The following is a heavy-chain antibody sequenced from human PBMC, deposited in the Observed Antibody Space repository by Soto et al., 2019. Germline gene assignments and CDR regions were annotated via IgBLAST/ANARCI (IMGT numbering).Heavy chain of an antibody. D-gene: IGHD3-10*01. Sequence: EVQLLESGGGLVQHGGSLRLSCAASGFTFSSYAMRWVRQAPGKGMEWVSDISGSGGGTSYAASVKGRFTISRDNSKNTLYLQMNSLRAEDTAVYYCAKDAPDYSGSGSYTDYWGQGTLVTFSS. CDR2: ISGSGGGT. J-gene: IGHJ4*02. V-gene: IGHV3-23*01. CDR1: GFTFSSYA. CDR3: AKDAPDYSGSGSYTDY.